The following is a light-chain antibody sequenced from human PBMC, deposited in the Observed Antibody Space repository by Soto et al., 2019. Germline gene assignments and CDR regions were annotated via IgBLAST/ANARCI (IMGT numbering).Light chain of an antibody. CDR1: QSISYW. CDR3: QQYNSYSIT. CDR2: KAS. V-gene: IGKV1-5*03. Sequence: DIQMTQSPSTLSASVGDRVTITCRASQSISYWLAWYQQKPGKAPTVLIYKASTLESGVPSRFSGSGSGTEFTLTISSLQPDDFAIYYCQQYNSYSITFGGGTKVEMK. J-gene: IGKJ4*01.